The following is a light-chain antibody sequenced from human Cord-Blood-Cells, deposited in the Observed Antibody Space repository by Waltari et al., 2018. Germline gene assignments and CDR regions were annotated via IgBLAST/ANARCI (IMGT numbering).Light chain of an antibody. J-gene: IGKJ1*01. Sequence: IVMTPSPATLSVCQGERSTLSCRASQSVSSNLAWYQQKPGQAPRLLIYGASTRATGIPARFSGSGSGTEFTLTISSLQSEDFAVYYCQQYNNWPRTFGQGTKVEIK. CDR2: GAS. CDR3: QQYNNWPRT. V-gene: IGKV3-15*01. CDR1: QSVSSN.